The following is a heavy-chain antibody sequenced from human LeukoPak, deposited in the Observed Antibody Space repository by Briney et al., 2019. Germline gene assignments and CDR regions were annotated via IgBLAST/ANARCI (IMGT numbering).Heavy chain of an antibody. CDR3: ARGGSGSSGFDY. V-gene: IGHV3-23*01. CDR2: ISGSGGST. Sequence: GGSLRLSCAASGFTFSSYAMSWVRQAPGKGLEWVSAISGSGGSTYYADSVKGRFTISRDNSKNTLYLQMNSLRAEDTAVYYCARGGSGSSGFDYWGQGTLVTVSS. D-gene: IGHD3-10*01. CDR1: GFTFSSYA. J-gene: IGHJ4*02.